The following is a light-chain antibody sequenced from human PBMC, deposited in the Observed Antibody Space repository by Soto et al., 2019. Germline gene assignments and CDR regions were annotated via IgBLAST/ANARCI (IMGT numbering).Light chain of an antibody. J-gene: IGLJ1*01. CDR1: SSDIGAYNY. CDR2: HVT. V-gene: IGLV2-11*01. CDR3: CTDAGTDKV. Sequence: QSALTQPRSVSGSPGQSVTISGTGTSSDIGAYNYVSWYQQHPGKAPKLMIYHVTKRPSGVPDRFSGSKSGNAASLTISGLQAEDEADYYCCTDAGTDKVFGTGTKLTVL.